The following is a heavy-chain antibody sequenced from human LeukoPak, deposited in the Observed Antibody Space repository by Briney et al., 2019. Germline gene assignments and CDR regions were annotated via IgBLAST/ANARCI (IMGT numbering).Heavy chain of an antibody. V-gene: IGHV1-69*04. CDR3: ARDGTEIRYFDWLLFWDYYYGMDV. J-gene: IGHJ6*02. D-gene: IGHD3-9*01. Sequence: GASVKVSCKASGGTFSSYAISWVRQAPGQGLEWMGRIIPILGIANYAQKFQGRVTITADKSTSTAYMELSSLRSEDTAVYYCARDGTEIRYFDWLLFWDYYYGMDVWGQGTTVTVSS. CDR2: IIPILGIA. CDR1: GGTFSSYA.